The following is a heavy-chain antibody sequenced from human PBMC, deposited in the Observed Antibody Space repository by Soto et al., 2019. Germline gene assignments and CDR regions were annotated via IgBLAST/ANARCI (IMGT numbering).Heavy chain of an antibody. CDR3: ATWLLREQVFDI. V-gene: IGHV3-53*01. CDR2: LYIADGT. D-gene: IGHD2-15*01. CDR1: GFTVSGKKY. Sequence: DVQVVESGGGLIQPGGSLRLSCAASGFTVSGKKYITWVRQAPGQGLEWVSALYIADGTFYADSVRGRFTVSIDSSKNTVYLQMNNLSPEDTAVYFCATWLLREQVFDIWGLGTMVTVSS. J-gene: IGHJ3*02.